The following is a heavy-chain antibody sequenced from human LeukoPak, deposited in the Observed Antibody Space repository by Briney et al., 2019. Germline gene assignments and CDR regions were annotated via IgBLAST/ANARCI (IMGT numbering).Heavy chain of an antibody. Sequence: GGSLRLSCAASGFTFSSYAMIWFRQAPGKGLEGVSAISGSGGSIYYADSVKGRFTISRDNSKNTLYLQMNSLRAEDTAVYYCASPYCGGDCYPKWGQGTLVSVSS. D-gene: IGHD2-21*02. CDR2: ISGSGGSI. V-gene: IGHV3-23*01. CDR3: ASPYCGGDCYPK. CDR1: GFTFSSYA. J-gene: IGHJ4*02.